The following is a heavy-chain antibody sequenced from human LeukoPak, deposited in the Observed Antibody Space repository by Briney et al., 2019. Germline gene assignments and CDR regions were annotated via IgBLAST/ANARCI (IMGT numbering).Heavy chain of an antibody. Sequence: SQTLSLTCTVSGDSISSGDYYWSWIRQPPGKVMEWIGYVYKNGGTYYNPSLKSRVTMLVDTSKNHFSLRLSSVTAADTAVYYCARPFRGETYYFDYWGQGTLVTVSS. CDR3: ARPFRGETYYFDY. V-gene: IGHV4-30-4*01. J-gene: IGHJ4*02. CDR2: VYKNGGT. CDR1: GDSISSGDYY. D-gene: IGHD2/OR15-2a*01.